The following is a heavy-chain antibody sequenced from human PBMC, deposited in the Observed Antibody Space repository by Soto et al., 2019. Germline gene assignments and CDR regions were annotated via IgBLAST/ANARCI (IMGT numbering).Heavy chain of an antibody. CDR1: GYTFTSYG. D-gene: IGHD6-19*01. CDR2: ISAYNGNT. J-gene: IGHJ3*02. Sequence: GASVKVSCKASGYTFTSYGISWVRQAPGQGLEWMGWISAYNGNTNYAQKLQGRVTMTTDTSTSTAYMELRSLRSDDTAVYYCARDSSGWYGQLSQRGDDFDIWGQGTMVTVSS. CDR3: ARDSSGWYGQLSQRGDDFDI. V-gene: IGHV1-18*01.